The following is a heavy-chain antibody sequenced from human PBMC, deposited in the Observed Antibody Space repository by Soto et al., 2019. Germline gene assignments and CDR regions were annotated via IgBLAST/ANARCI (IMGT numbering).Heavy chain of an antibody. J-gene: IGHJ4*02. CDR3: AQSAGYNAALDY. CDR2: ISYDGSNK. V-gene: IGHV3-30*03. Sequence: QVQLVESGGGVVQPGRSLRLSCAASGFTFSSYGMHWVRQAPGKGLECVAVISYDGSNKYYADSVKGRFTISRDNSKNTLYLQMNSLRAEDTAVYYCAQSAGYNAALDYWGQGTLVTVSS. CDR1: GFTFSSYG. D-gene: IGHD3-10*01.